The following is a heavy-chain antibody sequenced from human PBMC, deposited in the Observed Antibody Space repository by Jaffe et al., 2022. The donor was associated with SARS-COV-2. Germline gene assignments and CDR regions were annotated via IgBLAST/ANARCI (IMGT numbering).Heavy chain of an antibody. CDR3: ARGPPRYDYVWGSYDRVPFDY. V-gene: IGHV4-61*02. J-gene: IGHJ4*02. Sequence: QVQLQESGPGLVKPSQTLSLTCTVSGGSISSGSYYWSWIRQPAGKGLEWIGRIYTSGSTNYNPSLKSRVTISVDTSKNQFSLKLSSVTAADTAVYYCARGPPRYDYVWGSYDRVPFDYWGQGTLVTVSS. D-gene: IGHD3-16*01. CDR2: IYTSGST. CDR1: GGSISSGSYY.